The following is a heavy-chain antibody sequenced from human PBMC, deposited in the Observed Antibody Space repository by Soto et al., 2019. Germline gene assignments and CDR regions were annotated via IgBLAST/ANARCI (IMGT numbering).Heavy chain of an antibody. D-gene: IGHD1-1*01. V-gene: IGHV1-69*13. J-gene: IGHJ5*02. Sequence: SVKVSCKASGGTFSSYAISWVRQAPGQGLEWMGGSIPIFGTANYAQKFQGRVTITADESTSTAYMELSSLRSEDTAEYYRAVGTRTTPALWFDPWGDGTLVTVSS. CDR2: SIPIFGTA. CDR1: GGTFSSYA. CDR3: AVGTRTTPALWFDP.